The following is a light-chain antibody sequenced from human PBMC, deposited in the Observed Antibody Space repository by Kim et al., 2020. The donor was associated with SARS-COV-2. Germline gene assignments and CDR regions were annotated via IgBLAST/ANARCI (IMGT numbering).Light chain of an antibody. Sequence: GQLVTIYCTGTSSDVGGYNYVSWYQQHPGKAPKLMIYEVSKRPSGVPDRFSGSKSGNTASLTVSGLQAEDEADYYCSSYAGSNNWVFGGGTKLTVL. CDR2: EVS. CDR1: SSDVGGYNY. J-gene: IGLJ3*02. CDR3: SSYAGSNNWV. V-gene: IGLV2-8*01.